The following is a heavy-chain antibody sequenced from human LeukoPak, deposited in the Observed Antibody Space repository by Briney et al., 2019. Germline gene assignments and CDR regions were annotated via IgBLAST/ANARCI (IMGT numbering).Heavy chain of an antibody. CDR2: LYYSGST. Sequence: SETLSLTCTVSGGSISSTSYYWGWIRQPPGKGLEWIGSLYYSGSTYYNPSLKSRVTISVDTSKNQFSLKLSSVTAADTAVYYCARGRIAVAPGTLFDLWGRGTLVTVSS. J-gene: IGHJ2*01. CDR3: ARGRIAVAPGTLFDL. D-gene: IGHD6-19*01. CDR1: GGSISSTSYY. V-gene: IGHV4-39*07.